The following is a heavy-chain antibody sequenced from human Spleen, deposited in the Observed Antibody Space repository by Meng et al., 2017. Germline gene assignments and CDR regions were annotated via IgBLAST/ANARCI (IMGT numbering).Heavy chain of an antibody. D-gene: IGHD4-23*01. Sequence: GGSLRLSCTASGFTFSSYGMHWVRQAPGKGLEWVAVIWYDGSNKYYADSVKGRFTISRDNSKNTLYLQMNSLRAEDTALYYCARVKVPTVAYYFDYWGQGTLVTVSS. CDR3: ARVKVPTVAYYFDY. CDR2: IWYDGSNK. J-gene: IGHJ4*02. V-gene: IGHV3-33*08. CDR1: GFTFSSYG.